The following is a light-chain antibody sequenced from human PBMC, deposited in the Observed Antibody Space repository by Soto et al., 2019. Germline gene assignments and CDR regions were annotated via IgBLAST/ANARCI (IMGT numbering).Light chain of an antibody. CDR2: DVS. J-gene: IGLJ1*01. CDR1: SSDVGGYNY. V-gene: IGLV2-14*01. CDR3: SSYTRSSTPYV. Sequence: QCSLTQPASVSVSPEHSITISCTGTSSDVGGYNYVSWYQQHPGKAPKLMIYDVSNRPSGVSNRFSGSKSGNTASLTISGLQAEDEADYYCSSYTRSSTPYVFGTGTKVTV.